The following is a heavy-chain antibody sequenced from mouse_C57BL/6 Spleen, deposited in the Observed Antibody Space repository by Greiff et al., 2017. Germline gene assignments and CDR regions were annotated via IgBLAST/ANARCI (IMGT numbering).Heavy chain of an antibody. CDR1: GYTFTSYW. V-gene: IGHV1-72*01. D-gene: IGHD1-1*01. CDR3: ARWILRGGYAMDY. Sequence: QVQLQQPGAELVKPGASVKMSCKASGYTFTSYWITWVQQRPGQGLEWIGRIDPNSGGTKYNEKFKSKATLTVDKPSSTAYMQLSSLTSEDSAVYYCARWILRGGYAMDYWGQGTSVTVSS. J-gene: IGHJ4*01. CDR2: IDPNSGGT.